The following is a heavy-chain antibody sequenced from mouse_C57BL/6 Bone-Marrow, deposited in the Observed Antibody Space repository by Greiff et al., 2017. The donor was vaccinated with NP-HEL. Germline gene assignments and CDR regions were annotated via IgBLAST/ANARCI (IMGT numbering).Heavy chain of an antibody. J-gene: IGHJ1*03. CDR1: GFSLTSYG. Sequence: VQGVESGPGLVAPSQSLSITCTVSGFSLTSYGVHWVRQPPGKGLEWLVVIWSDGSTTYNSALKSRLSISTENSKSQVFLKMNSHQTDHTAMYYCARHCGSSYWYYDVWGTGTTVTVSS. CDR3: ARHCGSSYWYYDV. D-gene: IGHD1-1*01. V-gene: IGHV2-6-1*01. CDR2: IWSDGST.